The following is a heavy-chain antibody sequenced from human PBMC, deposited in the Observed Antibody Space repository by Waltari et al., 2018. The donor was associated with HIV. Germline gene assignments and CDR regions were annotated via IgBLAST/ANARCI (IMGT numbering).Heavy chain of an antibody. D-gene: IGHD2-15*01. Sequence: QVQLQESGPGLVKPSETLSLTCSVSGYSINSGYYWGWIRQPPGKGLEWIGSVSSGSTYYNPSLKGRVTISIDTSKNQFSLQLTTVTAADTAVYYCARMIYCSGGTCSLGYGMDVWGQGTTVTVSS. CDR1: GYSINSGYY. V-gene: IGHV4-38-2*02. J-gene: IGHJ6*02. CDR2: VSSGST. CDR3: ARMIYCSGGTCSLGYGMDV.